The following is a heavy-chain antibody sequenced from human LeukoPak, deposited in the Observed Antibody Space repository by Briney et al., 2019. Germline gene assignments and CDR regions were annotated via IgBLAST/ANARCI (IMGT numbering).Heavy chain of an antibody. J-gene: IGHJ4*02. CDR3: ASSYDSGWYALDY. Sequence: PSETLSLTCTVSGGSIISYYWSWIRQPPGKGLEWIGYMYYTGVKRYNPSLQSRVTMSVDTSKNQFSLKLSSVTAADTALYYCASSYDSGWYALDYWGQGNLVTVSS. CDR1: GGSIISYY. CDR2: MYYTGVK. D-gene: IGHD6-19*01. V-gene: IGHV4-59*12.